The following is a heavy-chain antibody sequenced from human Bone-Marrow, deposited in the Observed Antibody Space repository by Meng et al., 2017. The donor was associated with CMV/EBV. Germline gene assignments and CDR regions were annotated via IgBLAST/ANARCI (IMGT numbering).Heavy chain of an antibody. J-gene: IGHJ4*02. CDR2: VKGDGSGT. CDR3: VRGANGAYGDY. V-gene: IGHV3-74*01. CDR1: GFTFSDYW. Sequence: GESLKISCAASGFTFSDYWMHWVRQAPGKGLVWVSRVKGDGSGTTYADSVKGRFTISRDNAKKTLYLQMNSLRAEDTAVYYCVRGANGAYGDYWGQGTLVTVSS. D-gene: IGHD4-17*01.